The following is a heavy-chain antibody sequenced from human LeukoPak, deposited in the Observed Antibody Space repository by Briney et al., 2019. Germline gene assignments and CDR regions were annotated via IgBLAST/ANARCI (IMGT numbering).Heavy chain of an antibody. D-gene: IGHD3-9*01. J-gene: IGHJ4*02. Sequence: SETLSLTCTVSGGSISSYSWSWIRQPPGEGLEWIGYIYYSGNTNYNPSLKSRVTISIDTSKKQFSLKLSSVTAADTAVYYCARVRLVGYDILTGYYSFDYWGQGTLVTVSS. CDR2: IYYSGNT. CDR3: ARVRLVGYDILTGYYSFDY. V-gene: IGHV4-59*01. CDR1: GGSISSYS.